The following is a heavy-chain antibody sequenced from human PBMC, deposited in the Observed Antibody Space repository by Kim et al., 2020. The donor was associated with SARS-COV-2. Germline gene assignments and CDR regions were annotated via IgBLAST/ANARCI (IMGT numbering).Heavy chain of an antibody. CDR3: ARGGHGWTTPYYYYYYGMDV. CDR1: GFTFSNYA. V-gene: IGHV3-23*01. Sequence: GGSLRLSCAASGFTFSNYAMSWVRQAPGKGLEWVSGISGSGDDTIYADSVKGRFTISRDNSKNTMHLQMNSLRGEDTAVYYCARGGHGWTTPYYYYYYGMDVWGQGTTVTVSS. J-gene: IGHJ6*02. D-gene: IGHD6-19*01. CDR2: ISGSGDDT.